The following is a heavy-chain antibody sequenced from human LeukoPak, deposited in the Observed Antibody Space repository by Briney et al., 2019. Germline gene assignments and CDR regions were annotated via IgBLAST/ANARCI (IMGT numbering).Heavy chain of an antibody. Sequence: GGSLRLSCAASGFTFSSYAMHWVRQAPGKGLEWVAVISYDGSNKYYADSVKGRFTISRDNSKNTLYLQMNSLRAEDTAVYYCAREGGDYDSLNMDVWGQGTTVTVSS. V-gene: IGHV3-30-3*01. CDR1: GFTFSSYA. D-gene: IGHD2-21*02. J-gene: IGHJ6*02. CDR2: ISYDGSNK. CDR3: AREGGDYDSLNMDV.